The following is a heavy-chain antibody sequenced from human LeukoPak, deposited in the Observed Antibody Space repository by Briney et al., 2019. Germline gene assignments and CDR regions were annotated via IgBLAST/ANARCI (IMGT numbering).Heavy chain of an antibody. CDR3: ARGNTIHPGFDY. V-gene: IGHV1-8*02. D-gene: IGHD3-3*01. CDR1: GYTFTSYG. Sequence: GASVKVSCKASGYTFTSYGISWVRQATGQGLEWMGWMNPNSGNTGYAQKFQGRVTMTRNTSISTAYKELSSLRSEDTAVYYCARGNTIHPGFDYWGQGTLVTVSS. CDR2: MNPNSGNT. J-gene: IGHJ4*02.